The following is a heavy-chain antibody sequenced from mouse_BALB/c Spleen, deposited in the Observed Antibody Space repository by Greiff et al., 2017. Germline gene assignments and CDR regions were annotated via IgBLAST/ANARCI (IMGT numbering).Heavy chain of an antibody. D-gene: IGHD2-9*01. Sequence: EVMLVESGGGLVKPGGSLKLSCAASGFTFSSYTMSWVRQTPEKRLEWVATISSGGSYTYYPDSVKGRFTISRDNAKNTLYLQMSSLKSEDTAMYYCTREAYYGNDGGFAYWGQGTLVTVSA. J-gene: IGHJ3*01. V-gene: IGHV5-6-4*01. CDR3: TREAYYGNDGGFAY. CDR1: GFTFSSYT. CDR2: ISSGGSYT.